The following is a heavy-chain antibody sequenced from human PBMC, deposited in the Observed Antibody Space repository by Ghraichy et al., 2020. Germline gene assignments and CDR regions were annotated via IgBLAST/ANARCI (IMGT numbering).Heavy chain of an antibody. D-gene: IGHD1-26*01. CDR3: AKDQKSGGSSLDY. Sequence: GGSLRLSCAASGFTFSSYGMHWVRQAPGKGLEWVAVISYDGSNKYYADSVKGRFTISRDNSKNTRYLQMNSLRAEDTAVYYCAKDQKSGGSSLDYWGQGTLVTVSS. CDR2: ISYDGSNK. CDR1: GFTFSSYG. V-gene: IGHV3-30*18. J-gene: IGHJ4*02.